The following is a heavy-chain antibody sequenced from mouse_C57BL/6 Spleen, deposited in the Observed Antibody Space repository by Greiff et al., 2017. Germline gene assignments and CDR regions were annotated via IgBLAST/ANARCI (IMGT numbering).Heavy chain of an antibody. CDR1: GFTFSSYA. CDR3: TRGGDLYDGYFYAMDY. V-gene: IGHV5-9-1*02. CDR2: ISSGGDYI. J-gene: IGHJ4*01. D-gene: IGHD2-3*01. Sequence: EVQRVESGEGLVKPGGSLKLSCAASGFTFSSYAMSWVRQTPEKRLEWVAYISSGGDYIYYADTVKGRFTISRDNARNTLYLQMSSLKSEDTAMYYCTRGGDLYDGYFYAMDYWGQGTSVTVSS.